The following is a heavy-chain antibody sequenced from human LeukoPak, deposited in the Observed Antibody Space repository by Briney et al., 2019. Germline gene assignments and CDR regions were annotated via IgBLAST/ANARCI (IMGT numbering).Heavy chain of an antibody. V-gene: IGHV3-74*01. CDR1: GFTFRNYW. CDR3: ARDPYSGGYGAYYYYYMDV. CDR2: INDDGTFT. D-gene: IGHD6-19*01. Sequence: GGSLRLSCAASGFTFRNYWMHWVRQVPGKGLVWVSRINDDGTFTTYADSVKGRFIISRDNAKNTLYLQMNSLRVEDTAVYYCARDPYSGGYGAYYYYYMDVWGKGTTVTVSS. J-gene: IGHJ6*03.